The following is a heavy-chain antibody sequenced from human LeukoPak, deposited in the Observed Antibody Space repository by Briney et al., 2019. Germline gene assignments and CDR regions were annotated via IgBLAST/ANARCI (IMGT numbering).Heavy chain of an antibody. CDR2: ISTGGSTI. J-gene: IGHJ6*03. Sequence: GGSLRLSCLVSGFTFSSYEMNWVRQGPGKGLEWVSYISTGGSTIYYADSVKGRFTISRDNAKNSLYMQMNSRRAEDTAIYYCARADWNDDYYYYYMDVWGKGTTVTVSS. CDR3: ARADWNDDYYYYYMDV. CDR1: GFTFSSYE. V-gene: IGHV3-48*03. D-gene: IGHD1-1*01.